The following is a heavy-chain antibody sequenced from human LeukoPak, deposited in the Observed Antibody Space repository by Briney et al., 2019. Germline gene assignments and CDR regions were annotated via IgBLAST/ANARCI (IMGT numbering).Heavy chain of an antibody. CDR1: GYTFTGYY. J-gene: IGHJ5*02. D-gene: IGHD2-2*02. CDR2: ISANNGNT. CDR3: ARVTGGRYCSTTSCYMRGWFDP. Sequence: HGASVKVSCKASGYTFTGYYMHWVRQAPGQGLEWMGWISANNGNTNYAQKFQGRVTMTTETSTNTAYMELRSLRSEDTAVYYCARVTGGRYCSTTSCYMRGWFDPWGQGTLVTVSS. V-gene: IGHV1-18*04.